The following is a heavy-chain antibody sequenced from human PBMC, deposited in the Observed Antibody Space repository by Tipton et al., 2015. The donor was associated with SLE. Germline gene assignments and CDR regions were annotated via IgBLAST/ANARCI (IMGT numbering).Heavy chain of an antibody. CDR3: ARTYRELTPAYYIFAY. CDR1: GGSVSSSSYYA. Sequence: LSLTCTVSGGSVSSSSYYAMHWVRQTPGKGLEWVAFSSYDGSRNFYSDSVKGRFTVSRDNSKNTLFLQMDSLRSEDTAVYFCARTYRELTPAYYIFAYWGQGTRVTVSS. V-gene: IGHV3-30*04. CDR2: SSYDGSRN. J-gene: IGHJ4*02. D-gene: IGHD1-7*01.